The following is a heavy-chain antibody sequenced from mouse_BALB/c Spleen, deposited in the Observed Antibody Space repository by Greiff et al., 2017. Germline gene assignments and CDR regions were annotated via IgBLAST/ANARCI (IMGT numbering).Heavy chain of an antibody. J-gene: IGHJ3*01. CDR3: ARVGILTGAWFAY. V-gene: IGHV3-2*02. CDR2: ISYSGST. CDR1: GYSITSDYA. Sequence: EVQLVESGPGLVKPSQSLSLTCTVTGYSITSDYAWNWIRQFPGNKLEWMGYISYSGSTSYNPSLKSRISITRDTSKNQFFLQLNSVTTEDTATYYCARVGILTGAWFAYWGQGTLVTVSA. D-gene: IGHD4-1*01.